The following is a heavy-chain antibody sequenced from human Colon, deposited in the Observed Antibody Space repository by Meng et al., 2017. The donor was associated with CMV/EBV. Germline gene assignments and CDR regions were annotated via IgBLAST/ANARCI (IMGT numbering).Heavy chain of an antibody. J-gene: IGHJ4*02. CDR2: IRYNGDGE. V-gene: IGHV3-30*04. D-gene: IGHD6-19*01. CDR3: AKVYSSGWYFLDY. CDR1: GFTFDSYA. Sequence: GGSLRLSCSPSGFTFDSYAMHWVRQTPDKGLEWVALIRYNGDGEYYRDSVKGRFTISRDNSKNTLYLQMNSLRAEDTAVYYCAKVYSSGWYFLDYWGQGTLVTVSS.